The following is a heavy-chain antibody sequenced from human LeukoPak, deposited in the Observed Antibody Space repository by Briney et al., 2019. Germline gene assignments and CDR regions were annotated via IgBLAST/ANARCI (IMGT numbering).Heavy chain of an antibody. CDR3: AKRAGSAWSAGA. D-gene: IGHD3-10*01. V-gene: IGHV3-30*02. J-gene: IGHJ5*02. CDR1: GFSFSSVG. CDR2: IRNDASKT. Sequence: GGSLRLSCAASGFSFSSVGMYWVRQAPGKGLDWVAYIRNDASKTYYADSVKGRFSISRDNSKNTVYLQMNNLLPEDTAVYYCAKRAGSAWSAGAWGQGTLVTVSS.